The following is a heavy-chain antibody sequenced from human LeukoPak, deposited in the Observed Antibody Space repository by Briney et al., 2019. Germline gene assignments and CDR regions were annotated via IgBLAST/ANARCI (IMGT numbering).Heavy chain of an antibody. D-gene: IGHD3-10*01. CDR3: ARGGRGPDAFDI. J-gene: IGHJ3*02. V-gene: IGHV4-59*01. CDR2: IYYSGST. CDR1: GGSISSYY. Sequence: SETLSLTCTVSGGSISSYYWSWIRQPPGKGLAWIGYIYYSGSTNYNPSLKSRVTISVDTSKDQFSLKLSSVTAADTAVYYCARGGRGPDAFDIWGQGTMVTVSS.